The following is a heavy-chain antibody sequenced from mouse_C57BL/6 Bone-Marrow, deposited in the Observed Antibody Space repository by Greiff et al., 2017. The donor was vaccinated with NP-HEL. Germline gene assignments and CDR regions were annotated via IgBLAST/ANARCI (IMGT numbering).Heavy chain of an antibody. V-gene: IGHV1-53*01. CDR2: INPSNGGT. Sequence: VQLQQPGTELVKPGASVKLSCKASGYTFTSYWMHWVKQRPGQGLEWIGNINPSNGGTNYNEKFKSKATLTVDKSSSTAYMQLSSLTSEDSAVYYCARYDGYYGKYFDVWGTGTTVTVSS. D-gene: IGHD2-3*01. J-gene: IGHJ1*03. CDR3: ARYDGYYGKYFDV. CDR1: GYTFTSYW.